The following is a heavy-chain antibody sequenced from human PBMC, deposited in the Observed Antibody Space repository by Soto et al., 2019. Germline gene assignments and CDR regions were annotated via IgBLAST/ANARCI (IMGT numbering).Heavy chain of an antibody. J-gene: IGHJ6*02. CDR3: ARWGVAMDV. Sequence: NSFYYWSWIRQPPGKGLEWLGYIYHTGSTNYQPSLKSRVTISLDTSKNQFSLNLNSVTAADTAVYYCARWGVAMDVWGQGTTVTVSS. V-gene: IGHV4-59*01. CDR2: IYHTGST. D-gene: IGHD3-16*01. CDR1: NSFYY.